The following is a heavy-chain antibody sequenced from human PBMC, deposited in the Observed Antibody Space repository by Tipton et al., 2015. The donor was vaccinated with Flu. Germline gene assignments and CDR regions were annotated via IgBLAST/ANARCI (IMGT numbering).Heavy chain of an antibody. CDR1: GGSISSYY. V-gene: IGHV4-59*08. CDR2: IYYSGST. CDR3: ARAEIGDFDY. D-gene: IGHD2/OR15-2a*01. J-gene: IGHJ4*02. Sequence: LRLSCTVSGGSISSYYWSWIRQPPGKGLEWIGYIYYSGSTNYNPSLKSRVTISVDTSKNQFSLKLSSVTAADTAVYYCARAEIGDFDYWGQGTLVTVSS.